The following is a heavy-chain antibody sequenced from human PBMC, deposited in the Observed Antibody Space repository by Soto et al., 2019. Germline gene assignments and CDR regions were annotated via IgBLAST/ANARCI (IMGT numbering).Heavy chain of an antibody. D-gene: IGHD3-10*01. CDR3: AREGYYSGSGTYSPPRYYGMDV. V-gene: IGHV1-18*01. Sequence: ASVKVSCQPSGGTFSIYFISWVRQAPGQGLEWMGGIIDYIGSTHYAQKFQGRLIMTTDTSTSTAYVELRSLTSDDTAVYFCAREGYYSGSGTYSPPRYYGMDVWGQGTPVTVSS. CDR2: IIDYIGST. J-gene: IGHJ6*02. CDR1: GGTFSIYF.